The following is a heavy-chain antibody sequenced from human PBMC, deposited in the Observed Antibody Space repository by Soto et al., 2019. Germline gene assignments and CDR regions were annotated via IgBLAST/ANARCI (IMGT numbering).Heavy chain of an antibody. CDR3: ARAAHDYGDSRLYYYYGMDV. CDR2: IYHSGST. CDR1: GGSISSSNW. V-gene: IGHV4-4*02. D-gene: IGHD4-17*01. Sequence: SETLSLTCAVSGGSISSSNWWSWVRQPPGKGLEWIGEIYHSGSTNYNPSLKSRVTISVDKSKNQFSLKLSSVTAADTAVYYCARAAHDYGDSRLYYYYGMDVWGQGTMVTVSS. J-gene: IGHJ6*02.